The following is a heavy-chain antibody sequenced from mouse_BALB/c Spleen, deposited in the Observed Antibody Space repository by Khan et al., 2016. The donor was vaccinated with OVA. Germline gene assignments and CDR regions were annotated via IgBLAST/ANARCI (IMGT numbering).Heavy chain of an antibody. J-gene: IGHJ1*01. CDR1: GYTFTTNT. CDR3: GRRGLGWVLDY. D-gene: IGHD1-1*02. V-gene: IGHV1-4*01. CDR2: INPSTGYT. Sequence: QVQLKESGAELARPGASVKMSCEASGYTFTTNTMHWVKQRPGQGLEWIGYINPSTGYTKYNQNFKDKATLTADKSSSTAYMQLTSLTSADSAVYYWGRRGLGWVLDYWGQGTTVTVSS.